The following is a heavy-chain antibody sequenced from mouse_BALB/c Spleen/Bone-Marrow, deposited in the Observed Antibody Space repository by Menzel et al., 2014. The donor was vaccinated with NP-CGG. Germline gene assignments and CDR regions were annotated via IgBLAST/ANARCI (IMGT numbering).Heavy chain of an antibody. CDR3: TRGDYDWYFYV. CDR2: IDPSDSYT. Sequence: GQLKKSGADLVKPGASLKMSCKASGYTFTSYWMHWVKQRPGQGLEWIGVIDPSDSYTSYNQKFKGNATLTVDTSSSTAFMQLSSLTSEASAVCCSTRGDYDWYFYV. J-gene: IGHJ1*01. CDR1: GYTFTSYW. D-gene: IGHD2-4*01. V-gene: IGHV1S127*01.